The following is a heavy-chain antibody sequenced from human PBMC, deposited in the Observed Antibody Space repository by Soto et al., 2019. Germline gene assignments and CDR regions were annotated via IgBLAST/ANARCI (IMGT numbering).Heavy chain of an antibody. V-gene: IGHV4-30-2*01. CDR3: AREDYGDYGGYFDY. D-gene: IGHD4-17*01. J-gene: IGHJ4*02. CDR1: GGSIRTGGYS. CDR2: TYHSGNP. Sequence: QLQLQESGSGLVKPSQTLSLTCTVSGGSIRTGGYSWSWIRQPPGKGLEWIGNTYHSGNPYYNPSRMSRVTVSVDGSKNQFSLKVSSVTAADTAVYYCAREDYGDYGGYFDYWGQGSLVTVSS.